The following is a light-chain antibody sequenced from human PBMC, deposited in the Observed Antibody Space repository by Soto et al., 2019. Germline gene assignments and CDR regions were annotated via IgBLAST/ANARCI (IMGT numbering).Light chain of an antibody. V-gene: IGKV3-15*01. CDR2: DAS. CDR1: QSVSSN. Sequence: EIVMTQSPATLSVSPGERATLSCRASQSVSSNLAWYQQKPGQAPRLLIYDASTRATGIPARFSGSGSGTEFTLPISSLQSEDFAVYYCQQYYNWPPWTFGQGTKVEVK. J-gene: IGKJ1*01. CDR3: QQYYNWPPWT.